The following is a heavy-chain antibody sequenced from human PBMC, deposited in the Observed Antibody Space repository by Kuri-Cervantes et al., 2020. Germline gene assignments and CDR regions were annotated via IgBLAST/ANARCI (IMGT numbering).Heavy chain of an antibody. CDR1: GFTFDDYA. V-gene: IGHV3-23*01. J-gene: IGHJ5*02. Sequence: GGSLRLSCAASGFTFDDYAMHWVRQAPGKGLEWVSFISGSGNTTYYADSVKARFTMSRDNSKNTLYLQMNSLRTEDTALYYCAKSVLWDSSSWSHNWFDPWGQGTLVTVSS. CDR2: ISGSGNTT. CDR3: AKSVLWDSSSWSHNWFDP. D-gene: IGHD6-13*01.